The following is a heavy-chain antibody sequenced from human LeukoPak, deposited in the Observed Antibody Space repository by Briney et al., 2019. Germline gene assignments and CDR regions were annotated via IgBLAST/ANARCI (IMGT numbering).Heavy chain of an antibody. Sequence: GGSLRLSCAASGFTFSNYMMTWVRQAPGKGLEWVSAIGGSGESTYYADSVKGRFTISRDNSKNTLDLQMDSLRDEDTAVYYCVKGVQFWFAYHLDSWGQGTLVTVSS. J-gene: IGHJ4*02. CDR3: VKGVQFWFAYHLDS. CDR1: GFTFSNYM. V-gene: IGHV3-23*01. CDR2: IGGSGEST. D-gene: IGHD3-10*01.